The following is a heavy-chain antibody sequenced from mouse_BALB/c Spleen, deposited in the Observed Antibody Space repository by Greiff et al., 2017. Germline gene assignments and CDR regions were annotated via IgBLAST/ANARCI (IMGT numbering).Heavy chain of an antibody. CDR2: INPSTGYT. J-gene: IGHJ2*01. D-gene: IGHD1-2*01. V-gene: IGHV1-7*01. Sequence: VQLQQSGAELAKPGASVKMSCKASGYTFTSYWMHWVKQRPGQGLEWIGYINPSTGYTEYNQKFKDKATLTADKSSSTAYMQLSSLTSEDSAVYYCAVITEDYWGQGTTRTVSS. CDR1: GYTFTSYW. CDR3: AVITEDY.